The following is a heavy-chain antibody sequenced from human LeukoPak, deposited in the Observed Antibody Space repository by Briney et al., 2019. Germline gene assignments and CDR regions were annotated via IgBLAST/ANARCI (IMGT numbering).Heavy chain of an antibody. J-gene: IGHJ5*02. CDR1: GGSISTSNYY. CDR3: AKGAGGFSYYNWFDP. V-gene: IGHV4-39*07. Sequence: SETLSLTCTVSGGSISTSNYYWGWIRQPPGKGLEWIGNIFYSGSTYYSPSLKSRVTISLDTSRNQFSLKLNSVTAADTAVYYCAKGAGGFSYYNWFDPWGQGTLVTVSS. CDR2: IFYSGST. D-gene: IGHD5-18*01.